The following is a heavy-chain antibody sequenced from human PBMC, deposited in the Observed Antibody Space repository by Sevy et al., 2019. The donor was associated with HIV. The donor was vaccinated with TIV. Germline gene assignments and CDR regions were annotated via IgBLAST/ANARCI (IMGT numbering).Heavy chain of an antibody. CDR3: ASGGLYDSSGYYYVSAFDI. CDR2: IWYDGSNK. V-gene: IGHV3-33*01. Sequence: GGSLRLSCAASGFTFSSYGMHWVRQAPGKGLEWVADIWYDGSNKYYADSVKGRFTISRDNSKNTLYLQMNSLRAEDTAVYYCASGGLYDSSGYYYVSAFDIWGQGTMVTVSS. D-gene: IGHD3-22*01. CDR1: GFTFSSYG. J-gene: IGHJ3*02.